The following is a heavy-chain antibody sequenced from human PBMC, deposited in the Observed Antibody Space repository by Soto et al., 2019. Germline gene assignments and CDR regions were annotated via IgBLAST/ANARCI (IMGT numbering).Heavy chain of an antibody. D-gene: IGHD6-6*01. CDR2: ISGSGGST. Sequence: GGSLRLSCAASGFTFSNYAMSWARQAPGKGLEWVSAISGSGGSTFYADSVKGRFTISRDNSKNTLYLQMNSLRAEDTAVYYCAKFSAPSIYEISSVPDYWGQGTLVTVSS. CDR3: AKFSAPSIYEISSVPDY. J-gene: IGHJ4*02. CDR1: GFTFSNYA. V-gene: IGHV3-23*01.